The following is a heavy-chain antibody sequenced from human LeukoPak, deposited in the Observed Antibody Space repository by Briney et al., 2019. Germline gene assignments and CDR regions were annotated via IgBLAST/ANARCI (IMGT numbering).Heavy chain of an antibody. V-gene: IGHV4-59*12. Sequence: SETLSLTCAVSGDSISSDYWSWVRQPPGKGLEWIGYIYYTGSTNYNPSLKSRVTISVDTSKNQFSLKLSSVTAADTAVYYCARDSGYDRTVGNWFDPWGQGTLVTVSS. J-gene: IGHJ5*02. CDR1: GDSISSDY. D-gene: IGHD5-12*01. CDR3: ARDSGYDRTVGNWFDP. CDR2: IYYTGST.